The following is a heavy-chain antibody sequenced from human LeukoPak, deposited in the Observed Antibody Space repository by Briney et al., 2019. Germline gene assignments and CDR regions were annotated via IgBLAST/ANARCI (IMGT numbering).Heavy chain of an antibody. J-gene: IGHJ4*02. CDR1: GFTFSSYS. D-gene: IGHD3-22*01. Sequence: PGGSLRLSCAASGFTFSSYSMNWVRQAPGKGLEWVSSISSSSSYIYYADSVKGRFTISRDNAKNSLYLQMNSLRAEDTAVYYCARETYDSSGYYYDWGQGSLATVSS. V-gene: IGHV3-21*01. CDR3: ARETYDSSGYYYD. CDR2: ISSSSSYI.